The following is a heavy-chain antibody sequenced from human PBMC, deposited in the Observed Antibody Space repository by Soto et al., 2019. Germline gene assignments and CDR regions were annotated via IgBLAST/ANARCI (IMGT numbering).Heavy chain of an antibody. V-gene: IGHV4-30-4*01. CDR2: IYYIAGP. CDR1: GDSVSNGDYS. D-gene: IGHD2-2*01. Sequence: SETLSLTCSVSGDSVSNGDYSWSWIRQPPGKGLEWIGYIYYIAGPYYNPSLKSRVTVSKDTSKNQFSLKVASVTAADTAIYYCGRVMIGTSRHTDSDYWGQGTQVTVSS. J-gene: IGHJ4*02. CDR3: GRVMIGTSRHTDSDY.